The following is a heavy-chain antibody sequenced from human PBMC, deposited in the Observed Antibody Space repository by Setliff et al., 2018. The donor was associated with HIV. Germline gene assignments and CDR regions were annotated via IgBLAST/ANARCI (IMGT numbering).Heavy chain of an antibody. V-gene: IGHV4-61*02. Sequence: PSETLSLTCTVSGGSISSGSYYWGWIRQPAGKGLEWIGRIYGSGSTTFNPSLKSRVTISIDMSKNQFSLKMSSVTAADTAVYYCVRGRDWNWGGWFDPWGQGALVTVSS. CDR3: VRGRDWNWGGWFDP. CDR1: GGSISSGSYY. CDR2: IYGSGST. D-gene: IGHD1-7*01. J-gene: IGHJ5*02.